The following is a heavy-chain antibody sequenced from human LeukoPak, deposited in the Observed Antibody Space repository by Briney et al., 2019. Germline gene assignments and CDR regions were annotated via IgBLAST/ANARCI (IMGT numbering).Heavy chain of an antibody. Sequence: SVKVSCKASGGTFSSYAISWVRQAPGQGLEWMGGIIPIFGTANYAQKFQGRVTITADKSTSTAYMELSSLRSEDTAVYYCARASLGYCSGGSCYEYYYYMDVWGKGTTVTVSS. CDR2: IIPIFGTA. CDR3: ARASLGYCSGGSCYEYYYYMDV. V-gene: IGHV1-69*06. CDR1: GGTFSSYA. J-gene: IGHJ6*03. D-gene: IGHD2-15*01.